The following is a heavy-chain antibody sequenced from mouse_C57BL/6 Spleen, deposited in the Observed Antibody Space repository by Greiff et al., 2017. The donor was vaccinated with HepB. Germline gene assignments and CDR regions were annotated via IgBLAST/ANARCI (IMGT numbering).Heavy chain of an antibody. CDR2: IYPGDGDT. CDR3: ARSGIYDGYYSFAY. CDR1: GYAFSSSW. J-gene: IGHJ3*01. V-gene: IGHV1-82*01. Sequence: QVQLKQSGPELVKPGASVKISCKASGYAFSSSWMNWVKQRPGKGLEWIGRIYPGDGDTNYNGKFKGKSTLTADKFSSTADMPLSSLTSEDSTVYFCARSGIYDGYYSFAYGGQGTLVTVSA. D-gene: IGHD2-3*01.